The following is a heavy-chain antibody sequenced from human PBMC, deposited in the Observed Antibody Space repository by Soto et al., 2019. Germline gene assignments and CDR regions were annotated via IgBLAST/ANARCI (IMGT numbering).Heavy chain of an antibody. J-gene: IGHJ6*02. CDR1: GFIFSMYS. CDR2: IPQDGVDG. Sequence: GGSLRLSCEVSGFIFSMYSMSWVRQTPGKGLEWVAKIPQDGVDGHYADAVKGRFTISRNNGKNSLYLQMNNLRAEDTAVYYCARDHLILPAHDFFYGSDVWGRGATVTVSS. V-gene: IGHV3-7*03. D-gene: IGHD2-21*02. CDR3: ARDHLILPAHDFFYGSDV.